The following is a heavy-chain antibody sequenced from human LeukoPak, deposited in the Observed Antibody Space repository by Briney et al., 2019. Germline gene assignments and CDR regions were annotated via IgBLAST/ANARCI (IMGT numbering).Heavy chain of an antibody. Sequence: SGGSLRLSCAASGFIFSNYGMHWVRQAPGKGLEWVAFIRYDESNKFYAYSVKGRFTISRDNSKNILFLQMNSLRAEDTAVYYCATMQWLEGVDWFDPWGQGTLVTVSS. CDR1: GFIFSNYG. CDR3: ATMQWLEGVDWFDP. V-gene: IGHV3-30*02. D-gene: IGHD6-19*01. CDR2: IRYDESNK. J-gene: IGHJ5*02.